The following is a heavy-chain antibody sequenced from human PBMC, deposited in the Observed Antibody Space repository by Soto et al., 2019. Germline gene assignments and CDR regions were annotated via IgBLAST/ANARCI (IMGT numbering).Heavy chain of an antibody. D-gene: IGHD3-16*02. CDR2: INHSGST. V-gene: IGHV4-34*01. Sequence: PSETLSLTCAVYGGSFSGYYWSWIRQPPGKGLEWIGEINHSGSTSYNPSLKSRVTISVDTSKNQFSLKLSSVTAADTAVYYCARDSRASFGGVNVRPFDYWGQGTLVTVSS. CDR3: ARDSRASFGGVNVRPFDY. J-gene: IGHJ4*02. CDR1: GGSFSGYY.